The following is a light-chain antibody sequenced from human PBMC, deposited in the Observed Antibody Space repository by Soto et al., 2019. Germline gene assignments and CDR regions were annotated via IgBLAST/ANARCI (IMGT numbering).Light chain of an antibody. J-gene: IGKJ4*01. CDR3: QQYYTLPLT. V-gene: IGKV4-1*01. CDR1: KSALFTSNNKNY. Sequence: EIMITQSPDSLSGSLGTRSTINCESSKSALFTSNNKNYLAWYQQKPGQPPKLLLSWASARESGVPERFSGSGSGTLFTLSISSLQAEDVAVYYCQQYYTLPLTFGGGTKVDIK. CDR2: WAS.